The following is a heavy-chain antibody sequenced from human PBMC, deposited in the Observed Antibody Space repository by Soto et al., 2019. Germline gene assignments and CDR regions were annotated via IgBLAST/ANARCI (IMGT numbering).Heavy chain of an antibody. Sequence: SETLSLTCTVSGASISDYHWSWIRQPPGKGLEWIGHRYNSGSTNYNPSLKNRVTISVDTSKNQFSLRLNSVTAADTSVYYCARRNYGSGSPFDYWGQGTLVTVSS. D-gene: IGHD3-10*01. J-gene: IGHJ4*02. CDR3: ARRNYGSGSPFDY. V-gene: IGHV4-59*08. CDR1: GASISDYH. CDR2: RYNSGST.